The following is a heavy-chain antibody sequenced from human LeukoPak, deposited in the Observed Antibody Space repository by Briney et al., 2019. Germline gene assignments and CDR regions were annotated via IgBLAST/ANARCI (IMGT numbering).Heavy chain of an antibody. J-gene: IGHJ6*04. D-gene: IGHD3-9*01. CDR2: IIPIFGTA. V-gene: IGHV1-69*13. Sequence: SVKVSCKAPGGTFSSYAISWVRQAPGQGLEWMGGIIPIFGTANYAQKFQGRVTITADESTSTAYMELSSLRSEDTAVYYCATGYDILTGSRYGMDVWGKGTTVTVSS. CDR1: GGTFSSYA. CDR3: ATGYDILTGSRYGMDV.